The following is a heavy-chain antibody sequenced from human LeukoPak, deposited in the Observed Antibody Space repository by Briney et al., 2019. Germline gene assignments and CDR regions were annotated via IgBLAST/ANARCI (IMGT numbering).Heavy chain of an antibody. Sequence: ASVKVSCKASGGTFSSYAISWVRQAPGQGLEWMGWISAYNGNTNYAQKLQGRVTMTTDTSTSTAYMELRSLRSDDTAVYYCARGPLAAAGYYYYYAMDVWGQGTTVTVSS. V-gene: IGHV1-18*01. D-gene: IGHD6-13*01. CDR1: GGTFSSYA. CDR2: ISAYNGNT. J-gene: IGHJ6*02. CDR3: ARGPLAAAGYYYYYAMDV.